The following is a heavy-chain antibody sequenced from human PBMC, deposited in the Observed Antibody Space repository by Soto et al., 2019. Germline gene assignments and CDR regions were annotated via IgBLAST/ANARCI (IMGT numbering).Heavy chain of an antibody. CDR3: ARDSRYCTDSGCSIMRDAFDV. V-gene: IGHV4-30-2*06. D-gene: IGHD2-15*01. Sequence: QVQLQASGPGLVKPSQTLSLTCAVSGRSISSVGYYWSWVRQSPGKPLEWIGEIYHSGTTYYNPSLSSRVSMSMDKSKNQISLILTSVTAADTAVYYCARDSRYCTDSGCSIMRDAFDVWGQGTLVTVSS. J-gene: IGHJ3*01. CDR1: GRSISSVGYY. CDR2: IYHSGTT.